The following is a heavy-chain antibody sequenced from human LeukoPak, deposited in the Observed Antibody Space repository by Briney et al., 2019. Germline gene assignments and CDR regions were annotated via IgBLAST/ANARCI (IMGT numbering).Heavy chain of an antibody. V-gene: IGHV3-30-3*01. J-gene: IGHJ1*01. Sequence: GSLRLSCAASGFTFSSYAMHWVRQAPGKGLEWVAVISYDGSNKYYADSVKGRFTISRDNSKNTLYLQMNSLRAEDTAVYYCARDHSSGWPEYFQHWGQGTLVTVSS. CDR3: ARDHSSGWPEYFQH. D-gene: IGHD6-19*01. CDR1: GFTFSSYA. CDR2: ISYDGSNK.